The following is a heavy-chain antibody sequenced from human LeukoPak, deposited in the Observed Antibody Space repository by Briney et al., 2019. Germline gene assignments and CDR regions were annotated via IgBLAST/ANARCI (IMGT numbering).Heavy chain of an antibody. CDR1: GYTFTGYF. D-gene: IGHD2-2*01. CDR3: ARDKVVVQYYYYMDV. CDR2: INPNSGGT. J-gene: IGHJ6*03. V-gene: IGHV1-2*02. Sequence: GASVRVSCKASGYTFTGYFMHWVRQAPGQGLEWMGWINPNSGGTSYAQKFQGRVTMTRDTSTSTVYMELSSLRSEDTAVYYCARDKVVVQYYYYMDVWGKGTTVTVSS.